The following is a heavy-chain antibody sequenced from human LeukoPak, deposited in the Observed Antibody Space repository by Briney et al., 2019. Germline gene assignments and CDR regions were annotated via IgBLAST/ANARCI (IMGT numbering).Heavy chain of an antibody. Sequence: SETLSLTCTVSGGSISSYYWSWIRQPPRKGMEWVGYVYYNGSSNYNPSLTSRVTISVDTSKNQFSLTLSSVTAAATAAYYCAGLWGGYGVLDYWGQGTLVTVSS. J-gene: IGHJ4*02. CDR2: VYYNGSS. V-gene: IGHV4-59*01. CDR3: AGLWGGYGVLDY. CDR1: GGSISSYY. D-gene: IGHD4-17*01.